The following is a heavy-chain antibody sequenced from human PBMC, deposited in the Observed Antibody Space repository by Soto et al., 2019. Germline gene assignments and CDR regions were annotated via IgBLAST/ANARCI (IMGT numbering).Heavy chain of an antibody. CDR2: ISGSGGST. V-gene: IGHV3-23*01. CDR1: GFTFSGYA. Sequence: GGSLRLSCAASGFTFSGYAMSWVRQAPGKGLEWVSAISGSGGSTYYADSVKGRFTISRDNSKDTLYPQMNSLRAEDTAVYYCAKVKPLGIAVAGHYFDYWGQGTLVTVSS. CDR3: AKVKPLGIAVAGHYFDY. D-gene: IGHD6-19*01. J-gene: IGHJ4*02.